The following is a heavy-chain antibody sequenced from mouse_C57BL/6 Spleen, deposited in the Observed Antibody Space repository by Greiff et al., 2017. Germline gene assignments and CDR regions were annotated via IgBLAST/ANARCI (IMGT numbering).Heavy chain of an antibody. CDR3: ASQNPSYYSMDD. CDR2: IYPGDGDT. Sequence: QVQLQQSGPELVKPGASVKISCKASGYAFSNSWMNWVKQRPGKGLEWIGRIYPGDGDTNYNGKFKGKATLTADTSSSTAYMQLSSLTSEDSAVYFCASQNPSYYSMDDWGQGASVTVSS. J-gene: IGHJ4*01. CDR1: GYAFSNSW. V-gene: IGHV1-82*01.